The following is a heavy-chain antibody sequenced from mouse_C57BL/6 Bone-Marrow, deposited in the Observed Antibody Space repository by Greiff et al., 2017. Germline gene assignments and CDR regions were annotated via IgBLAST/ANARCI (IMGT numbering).Heavy chain of an antibody. Sequence: VKLVESGAELAKPGASVKLSCKASGYTFTSYWMHWVKQRPGQGLEWIGYINPSSGYTKYNQKFKDKATLTADKSSSTAYMQLSSLTSEDSAVYYCARRAYGSIWYFDVWGTGTTVTVSS. CDR2: INPSSGYT. J-gene: IGHJ1*03. CDR3: ARRAYGSIWYFDV. CDR1: GYTFTSYW. V-gene: IGHV1-7*01. D-gene: IGHD1-1*01.